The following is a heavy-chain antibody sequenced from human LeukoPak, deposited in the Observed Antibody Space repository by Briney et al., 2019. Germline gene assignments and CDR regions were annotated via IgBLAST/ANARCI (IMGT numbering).Heavy chain of an antibody. CDR1: DSSITSTYY. J-gene: IGHJ4*02. Sequence: SETLSLTCTVSDSSITSTYYWAWFRQPPGKGLEWIATVFRLQTVRTFNNPSLGSRVTMSLDPSHNQFSLNLTSVTAADTALYFCARVLHAAYLIDSWGQGTLVTVSS. D-gene: IGHD2-15*01. V-gene: IGHV4-38-2*02. CDR2: VFRLQTVRT. CDR3: ARVLHAAYLIDS.